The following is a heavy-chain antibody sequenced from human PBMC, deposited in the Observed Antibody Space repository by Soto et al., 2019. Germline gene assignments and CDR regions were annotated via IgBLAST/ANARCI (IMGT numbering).Heavy chain of an antibody. J-gene: IGHJ4*02. D-gene: IGHD2-21*01. CDR1: GYTFTDYW. CDR2: IYPGDSDT. CDR3: ASVGVDSGICQNGCAY. V-gene: IGHV5-51*01. Sequence: GASLKISCKASGYTFTDYWIGWVRQMPGKGLEWMGMIYPGDSDTRYSPSFLGQVTFSVDESISTAYLHWSSLKASDTAMYFCASVGVDSGICQNGCAYWGQGTLVPVSS.